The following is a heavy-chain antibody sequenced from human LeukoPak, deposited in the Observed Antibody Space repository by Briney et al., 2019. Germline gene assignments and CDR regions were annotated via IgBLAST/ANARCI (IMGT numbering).Heavy chain of an antibody. CDR2: IIPIFGTA. CDR1: GGTFSSYA. V-gene: IGHV1-69*01. CDR3: ARPVGSKDAFDI. J-gene: IGHJ3*02. Sequence: SSVKVSCKASGGTFSSYAISWVRQAPGQGLEWMGGIIPIFGTANYAQKFQGRVTITADESTSTAYMELSSPRSEDTAVYYCARPVGSKDAFDIWGQGTMVTVSS. D-gene: IGHD1-26*01.